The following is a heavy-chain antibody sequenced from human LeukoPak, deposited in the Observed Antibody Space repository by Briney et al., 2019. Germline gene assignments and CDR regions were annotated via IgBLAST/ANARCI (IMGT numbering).Heavy chain of an antibody. Sequence: PGGSLRLSCAASGFTFSSYAMSWVRQAPGKGLEWVSYISSSGSTIYYADSVKGRFTISRDNAKNSLYLQMNSLRAEDTAVYYCARVRGASDAFDIWGQGTMVAVSS. CDR3: ARVRGASDAFDI. J-gene: IGHJ3*02. D-gene: IGHD4/OR15-4a*01. V-gene: IGHV3-48*03. CDR1: GFTFSSYA. CDR2: ISSSGSTI.